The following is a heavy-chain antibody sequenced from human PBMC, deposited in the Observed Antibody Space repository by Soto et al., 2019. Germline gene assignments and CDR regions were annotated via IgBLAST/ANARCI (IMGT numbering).Heavy chain of an antibody. CDR3: ARFEMAPADRFDS. CDR1: GGSSSSRNW. V-gene: IGHV4-4*02. J-gene: IGHJ4*02. Sequence: SQTLSLTCAVSGGSSSSRNWWSWVRQPPGKGLEWIGEIYHSGRTNYNPSLKSRVTISADKSIRTAYLQWSSLKASDTAMYYCARFEMAPADRFDSWGQGNLATVPS. D-gene: IGHD2-2*01. CDR2: IYHSGRT.